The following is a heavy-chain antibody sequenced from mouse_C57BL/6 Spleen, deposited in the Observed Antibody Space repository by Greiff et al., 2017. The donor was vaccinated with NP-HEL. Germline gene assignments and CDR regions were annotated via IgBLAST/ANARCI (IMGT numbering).Heavy chain of an antibody. J-gene: IGHJ3*01. CDR1: GYTFTTYP. Sequence: VKLQQSGAELVKPGASVKMSCKASGYTFTTYPIEWMKQNHGKSLEWIGNFHPYNDDTKYNEKFKGKATLTVEKSSSTVYLELSRLTSDDSAVYYCARGYDGFTQGFAYWGQGTLVTVSA. D-gene: IGHD2-3*01. CDR2: FHPYNDDT. V-gene: IGHV1-47*01. CDR3: ARGYDGFTQGFAY.